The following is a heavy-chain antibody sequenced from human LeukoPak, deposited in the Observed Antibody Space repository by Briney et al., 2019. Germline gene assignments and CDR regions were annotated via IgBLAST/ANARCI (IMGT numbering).Heavy chain of an antibody. V-gene: IGHV4-4*07. Sequence: ASETLSLTCTVSGGSISSYYWSWIRQPAGKGLEWIGRIYTSGSTNYNPSLKSRVTMSVDTSKNQFSLKLSSVTAADTAVYYCARDDYYDSSGYYGNWFDPWGQGTLVTVSS. J-gene: IGHJ5*02. CDR2: IYTSGST. CDR3: ARDDYYDSSGYYGNWFDP. CDR1: GGSISSYY. D-gene: IGHD3-22*01.